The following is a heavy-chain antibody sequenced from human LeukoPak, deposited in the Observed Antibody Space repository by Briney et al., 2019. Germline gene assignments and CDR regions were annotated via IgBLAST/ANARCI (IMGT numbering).Heavy chain of an antibody. J-gene: IGHJ4*02. CDR2: MNPNSGRT. CDR1: GGTFSSYA. CDR3: TRETSSRYFDY. Sequence: ASVKVSCKASGGTFSSYAISWVRQAPGQGLEWMGWMNPNSGRTGYAQNFQGRLTITRSTSINTAYMELSSLRSEDTAVYYCTRETSSRYFDYWGQGTLVTVSS. V-gene: IGHV1-8*03.